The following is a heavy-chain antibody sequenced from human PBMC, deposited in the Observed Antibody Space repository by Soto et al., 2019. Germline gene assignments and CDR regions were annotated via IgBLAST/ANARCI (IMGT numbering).Heavy chain of an antibody. CDR2: LYPSGEV. CDR3: ATGHPPAGINA. Sequence: PSETPALTCAVSGDSTRISYWTWGRQLAGQGLQWLGRLYPSGEVYSTPSLRGLLSISADRSNNQFSLRLPSMTAADTAVYFCATGHPPAGINAWSQGTLVTV. CDR1: GDSTRISY. V-gene: IGHV4-4*07. J-gene: IGHJ5*02.